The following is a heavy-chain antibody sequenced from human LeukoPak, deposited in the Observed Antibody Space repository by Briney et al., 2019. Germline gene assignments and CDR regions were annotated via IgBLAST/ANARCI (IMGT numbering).Heavy chain of an antibody. D-gene: IGHD3-10*01. CDR1: GFTFSNYG. Sequence: GGSLRLSCAASGFTFSNYGMHWVRQAPGKGLEWVALIRYDGSNKYYADSVKGRFTISRDNSKNTLYVQMNSLRAEDTAVYYCAKRTGEYISHWFDPWGQGTLVTVSS. J-gene: IGHJ5*02. V-gene: IGHV3-30*02. CDR3: AKRTGEYISHWFDP. CDR2: IRYDGSNK.